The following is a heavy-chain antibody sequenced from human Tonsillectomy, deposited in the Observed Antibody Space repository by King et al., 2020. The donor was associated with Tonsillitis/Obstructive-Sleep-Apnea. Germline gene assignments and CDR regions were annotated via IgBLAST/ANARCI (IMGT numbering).Heavy chain of an antibody. V-gene: IGHV4-39*01. Sequence: QLQESGPGLVKPSETLSLTCTVSGGSISSSSYYWGWIRQPPGKGLEWIGSIYYSGSTYYNSSLKSRVTISVDTSKNQFSLKLSSVTAADTAVYYCARHRYYYDSSGYSFDYWGQGTLVTVSS. CDR1: GGSISSSSYY. D-gene: IGHD3-22*01. CDR3: ARHRYYYDSSGYSFDY. CDR2: IYYSGST. J-gene: IGHJ4*02.